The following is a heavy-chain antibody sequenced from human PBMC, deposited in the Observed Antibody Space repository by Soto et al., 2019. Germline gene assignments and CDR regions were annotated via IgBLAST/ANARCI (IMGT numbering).Heavy chain of an antibody. V-gene: IGHV1-18*01. CDR2: ISAYNGNT. CDR1: GYTFTSYG. J-gene: IGHJ6*02. D-gene: IGHD2-21*02. Sequence: ASVKVSCKASGYTFTSYGISWVRQAPGQGLEWMGWISAYNGNTNYAQKLQGRVTMTTDTSTSTAYMELRSLRSDDTAVYYCARQTAGTPYYYYSGMDVWGQGTTVTVSS. CDR3: ARQTAGTPYYYYSGMDV.